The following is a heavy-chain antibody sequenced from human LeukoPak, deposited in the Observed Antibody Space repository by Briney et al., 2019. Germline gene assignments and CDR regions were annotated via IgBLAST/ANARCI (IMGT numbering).Heavy chain of an antibody. CDR3: ARESGSYPKMLDY. CDR2: TYYRSKWYN. CDR1: GDSFSSNSAA. D-gene: IGHD1-26*01. V-gene: IGHV6-1*01. J-gene: IGHJ4*02. Sequence: SQTLSLTCAISGDSFSSNSAAWNWLRQSPSRGLEWLGRTYYRSKWYNDYAVSVKSRITINPDTSKNQFSLQLNSVTPEDTAVYYCARESGSYPKMLDYWGQGTLVTVSS.